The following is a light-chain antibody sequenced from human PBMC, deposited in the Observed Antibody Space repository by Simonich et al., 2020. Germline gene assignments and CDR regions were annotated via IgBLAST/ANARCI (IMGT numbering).Light chain of an antibody. CDR3: QQYYSTPWT. J-gene: IGKJ1*01. V-gene: IGKV4-1*01. Sequence: DIVMTQSPDSLAVSLGERATINCKSSQSVLYSSNNKNYLAWYQQKPGQPPKLPIYWASTRESGVPDRFRGSGSGTDFTLTISSLQAEDVAVYYCQQYYSTPWTFGQGTKVEIK. CDR2: WAS. CDR1: QSVLYSSNNKNY.